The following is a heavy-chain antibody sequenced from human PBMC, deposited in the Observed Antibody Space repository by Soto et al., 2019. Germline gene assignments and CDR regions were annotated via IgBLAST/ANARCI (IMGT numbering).Heavy chain of an antibody. D-gene: IGHD1-26*01. V-gene: IGHV3-74*01. J-gene: IGHJ6*02. Sequence: LRLSCAASGFTFSSYWMHWVRQAPGKGLVWVSRINSDGSSTSYADSVKGRFTISRDNAKNTLYLQMNSLRAEDTAVYYCARYSGSYYLLYGMDVWGQGTTVTVSS. CDR1: GFTFSSYW. CDR2: INSDGSST. CDR3: ARYSGSYYLLYGMDV.